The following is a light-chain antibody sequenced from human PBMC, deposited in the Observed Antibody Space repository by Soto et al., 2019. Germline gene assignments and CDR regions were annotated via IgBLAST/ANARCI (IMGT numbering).Light chain of an antibody. V-gene: IGKV1-6*01. Sequence: ASQMTQFPSSLSASVGDRVTITFRASQDIRSDLGWYQQRPGEAPKLLIYASSSLQSGVPSRFSGSGSGTDFTLTISSLQTEDFATYHCLQDHNYPLTFGGGTKV. J-gene: IGKJ4*01. CDR2: ASS. CDR3: LQDHNYPLT. CDR1: QDIRSD.